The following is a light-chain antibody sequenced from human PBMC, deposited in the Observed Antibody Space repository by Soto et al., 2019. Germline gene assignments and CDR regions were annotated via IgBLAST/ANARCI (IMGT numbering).Light chain of an antibody. CDR1: SSDVGGYNY. CDR2: DVS. J-gene: IGLJ2*01. V-gene: IGLV2-14*01. CDR3: SSYTSSSLSGVV. Sequence: QSALTQPASVSGSPGQSITISCTGTSSDVGGYNYVSWYQQHPGKAPKLMIYDVSNRPSGVSNRFSGSKSGNTASLTISGLQAEDGSYYYCSSYTSSSLSGVVFGGGTKVIVL.